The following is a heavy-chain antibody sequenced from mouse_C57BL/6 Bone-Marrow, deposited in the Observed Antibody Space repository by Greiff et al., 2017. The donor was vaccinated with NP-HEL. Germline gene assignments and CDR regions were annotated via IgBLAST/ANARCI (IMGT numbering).Heavy chain of an antibody. Sequence: EVMLVESGGGLVKPGGSLKLSCAASGFTFSDYGMHWVRQAPEKGLEWVAYISSGSSTIYYADTVKGRFTISRDNAKNTLFLQMTSLRSEDTAMYYCARMGLYYDYWYFDVWGTGTTVTVSS. CDR3: ARMGLYYDYWYFDV. CDR1: GFTFSDYG. D-gene: IGHD2-4*01. V-gene: IGHV5-17*01. J-gene: IGHJ1*03. CDR2: ISSGSSTI.